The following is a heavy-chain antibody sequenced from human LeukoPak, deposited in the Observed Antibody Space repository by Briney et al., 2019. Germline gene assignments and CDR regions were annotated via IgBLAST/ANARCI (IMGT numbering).Heavy chain of an antibody. CDR1: GYTFTGYY. Sequence: ASVKVSCKASGYTFTGYYMHWVRQAPGQGLEWMGWINPNSGGTNYAQKFQGRVTMTRDTSISTAYMELSRLRSEDTAVYYCARDSNILTGYSGYFQHWGQGTLVIVSS. D-gene: IGHD3-9*01. CDR3: ARDSNILTGYSGYFQH. V-gene: IGHV1-2*02. CDR2: INPNSGGT. J-gene: IGHJ1*01.